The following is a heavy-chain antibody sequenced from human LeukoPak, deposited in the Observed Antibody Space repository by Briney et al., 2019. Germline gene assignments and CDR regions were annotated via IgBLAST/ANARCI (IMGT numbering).Heavy chain of an antibody. V-gene: IGHV4-59*01. J-gene: IGHJ4*02. CDR2: IYYSGST. Sequence: SETLSLTCTVSGGSISSYYWSWIRQPPGKGLEWIGYIYYSGSTNYNPSLKSRVTIPVDTSKNQFSLKLSSVTAADTAVYYCARELDSSGWYGISYWGQGTLVTVSS. CDR3: ARELDSSGWYGISY. CDR1: GGSISSYY. D-gene: IGHD6-19*01.